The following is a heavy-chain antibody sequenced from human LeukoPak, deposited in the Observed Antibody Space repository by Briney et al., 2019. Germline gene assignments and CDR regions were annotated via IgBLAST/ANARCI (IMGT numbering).Heavy chain of an antibody. CDR2: IYSGGST. V-gene: IGHV3-53*04. CDR3: ARDDGGLRS. J-gene: IGHJ4*02. D-gene: IGHD5-12*01. CDR1: GGSISSYY. Sequence: ETLSLTCTVSGGSISSYYWSWIRQPPGKGLEWVSVIYSGGSTYYADSVKGRFTISRHNSKNTLYLQMNSLRAEDTAVYYCARDDGGLRSWGQGTLVTVSS.